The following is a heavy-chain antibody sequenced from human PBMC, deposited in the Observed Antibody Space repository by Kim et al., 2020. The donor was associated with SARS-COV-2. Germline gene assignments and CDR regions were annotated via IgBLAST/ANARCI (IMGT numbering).Heavy chain of an antibody. CDR3: ARGRELLRYYFDY. J-gene: IGHJ4*02. V-gene: IGHV4-39*01. D-gene: IGHD1-26*01. Sequence: YHPSLKSRVTISVDTSKNQFSLKLSSVTAADTAVYYCARGRELLRYYFDYWGQGTLVTVSS.